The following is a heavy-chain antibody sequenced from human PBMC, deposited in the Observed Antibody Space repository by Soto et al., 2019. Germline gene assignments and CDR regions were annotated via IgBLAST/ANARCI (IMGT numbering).Heavy chain of an antibody. Sequence: EVQLLEPGGGLVQPGGSLRLSCAASGFTFSSYAMSWVRQAPGKGLEWVSAISGSGGSTYYADSVKGRFTISRDNSKNTLYLQMNSLRAEDTDVYYCAKVVGLIAVAVVDGFDIWGQGTMVTVSS. D-gene: IGHD6-19*01. CDR2: ISGSGGST. CDR1: GFTFSSYA. CDR3: AKVVGLIAVAVVDGFDI. J-gene: IGHJ3*02. V-gene: IGHV3-23*01.